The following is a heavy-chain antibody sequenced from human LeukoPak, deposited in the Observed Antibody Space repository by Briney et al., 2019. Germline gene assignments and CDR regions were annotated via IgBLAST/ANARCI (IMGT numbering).Heavy chain of an antibody. CDR2: INHSGST. V-gene: IGHV4-34*01. CDR1: GGSFSGYY. D-gene: IGHD2-2*01. Sequence: SETLSLTCAVYGGSFSGYYWSWIRQPPGKGLEWIGEINHSGSTKYNPSLKSRVTISVDTSKNQFSLKLSSVTAPYTAVYYCARVSLYCSSTSCYVVARIYYYYVIDVWGQGTTVTVSS. CDR3: ARVSLYCSSTSCYVVARIYYYYVIDV. J-gene: IGHJ6*02.